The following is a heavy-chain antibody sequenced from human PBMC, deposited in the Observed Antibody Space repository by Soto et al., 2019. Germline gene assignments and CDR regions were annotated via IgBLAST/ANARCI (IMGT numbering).Heavy chain of an antibody. CDR3: ARGRIETAMATYYFDY. Sequence: SETLSLTCAVYGGSFSGYYWSWIRQPPGKGLEWIGEINHSGSTNYNPSLKSRVTISVDTSKNQFSLKLSSVTAADTAVYYCARGRIETAMATYYFDYWGQGTLVTVSS. D-gene: IGHD5-18*01. CDR2: INHSGST. V-gene: IGHV4-34*01. J-gene: IGHJ4*02. CDR1: GGSFSGYY.